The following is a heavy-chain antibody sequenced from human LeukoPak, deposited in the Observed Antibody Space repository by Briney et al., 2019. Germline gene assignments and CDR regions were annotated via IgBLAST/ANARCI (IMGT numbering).Heavy chain of an antibody. J-gene: IGHJ3*01. D-gene: IGHD3-3*01. CDR2: IYPGDSDT. V-gene: IGHV5-51*01. CDR1: GYSFVSHW. Sequence: GESLKISCKTSGYSFVSHWIVWVRQMPGKGLEWLGIIYPGDSDTRYSPFFQGQVTISADKSISTAYLHWSSLRASDTAMYYCARRPSYDFWSGYYGVDGLDVWGQGTMVTVSS. CDR3: ARRPSYDFWSGYYGVDGLDV.